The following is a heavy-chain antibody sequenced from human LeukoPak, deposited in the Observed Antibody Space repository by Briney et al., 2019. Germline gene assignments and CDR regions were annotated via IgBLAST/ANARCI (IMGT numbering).Heavy chain of an antibody. D-gene: IGHD2-15*01. CDR3: ARETGYCSGGSCWNWFDP. Sequence: SQTLSLTCAISGDSVSSNSAGWNGIRQSPSRGLEWLGRTYYSSKRYNDYAVSVKSRITINTDTSKNQFSLQLNSVTPEDTAVYYCARETGYCSGGSCWNWFDPSGQGTPVTVSS. CDR2: TYYSSKRYN. J-gene: IGHJ5*02. V-gene: IGHV6-1*01. CDR1: GDSVSSNSAG.